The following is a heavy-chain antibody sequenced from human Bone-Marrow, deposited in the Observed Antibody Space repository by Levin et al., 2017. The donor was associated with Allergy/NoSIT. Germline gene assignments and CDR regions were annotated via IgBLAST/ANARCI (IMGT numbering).Heavy chain of an antibody. Sequence: GESLKISCAASGFILRTSDMNWVRQAPGKGLEWISFITKPSRTISYADSVKGRFTVSRDNAKNLLYLDMNSLRAEDTAVYYCVTDESGDEDFEYWGQGTLVTVSS. CDR3: VTDESGDEDFEY. V-gene: IGHV3-48*01. D-gene: IGHD7-27*01. CDR2: ITKPSRTI. CDR1: GFILRTSD. J-gene: IGHJ4*02.